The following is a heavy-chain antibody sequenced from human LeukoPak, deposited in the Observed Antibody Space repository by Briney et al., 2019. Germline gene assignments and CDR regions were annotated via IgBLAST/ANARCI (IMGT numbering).Heavy chain of an antibody. V-gene: IGHV1-18*01. CDR2: ISAYNGNT. Sequence: ASVKVSCKASGYTFTSYGISWVRQAPGQGLEWMGWISAYNGNTNYAQKLQGRATMTTDTSTSTAYMELRSLRSDDTAVYYCARDPAHGASGSYLDPWGQGTLVTVSS. D-gene: IGHD1-26*01. CDR1: GYTFTSYG. CDR3: ARDPAHGASGSYLDP. J-gene: IGHJ5*02.